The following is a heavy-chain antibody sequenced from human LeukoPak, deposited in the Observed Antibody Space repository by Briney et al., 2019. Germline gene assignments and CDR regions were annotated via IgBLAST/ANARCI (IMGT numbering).Heavy chain of an antibody. V-gene: IGHV1-46*01. J-gene: IGHJ4*02. D-gene: IGHD6-13*01. CDR2: INPSDGST. Sequence: ASVKVSCKASGYTFTSYYMHWVRQAPGQGPEWTGVINPSDGSTSYAQKFQGRVAMTRDTSTSTVFMELSSLTSEDAAVYYCARGRAGFSGSWYVYWGQGTLVTVSS. CDR3: ARGRAGFSGSWYVY. CDR1: GYTFTSYY.